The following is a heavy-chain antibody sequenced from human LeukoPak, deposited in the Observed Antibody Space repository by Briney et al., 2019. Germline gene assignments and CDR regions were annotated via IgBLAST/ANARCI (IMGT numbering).Heavy chain of an antibody. V-gene: IGHV4-59*01. CDR1: GGSISSYY. Sequence: SETLSLTCTVSGGSISSYYWSWIRQPPGKGLEWIGYIYYSGSTNYNPSLKSRVTISVDTSKNRFSLKLSSVTAEDTAVYYCARPRWLQSGLLDYWGQGTLVTVSS. J-gene: IGHJ4*02. D-gene: IGHD5-24*01. CDR3: ARPRWLQSGLLDY. CDR2: IYYSGST.